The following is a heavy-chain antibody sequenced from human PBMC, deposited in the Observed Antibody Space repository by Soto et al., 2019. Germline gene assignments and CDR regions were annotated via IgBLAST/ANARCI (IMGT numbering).Heavy chain of an antibody. CDR3: AREVNSSPARGPNWFDP. Sequence: QVQLQESGPGLVQPSGTLSLTCAVSGDSINNSHWWSWVRQTPGKGLDWIGETDHSGTTNYNPSLKTRVTISIDKSNNQFSLKMNSVTAADTAVYYCAREVNSSPARGPNWFDPWGQGTLVTVSS. J-gene: IGHJ5*02. CDR1: GDSINNSHW. D-gene: IGHD6-13*01. V-gene: IGHV4-4*02. CDR2: TDHSGTT.